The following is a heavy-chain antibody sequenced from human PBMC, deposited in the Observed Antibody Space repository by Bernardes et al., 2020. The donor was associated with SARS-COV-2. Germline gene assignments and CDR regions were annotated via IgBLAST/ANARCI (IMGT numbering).Heavy chain of an antibody. V-gene: IGHV4-34*01. J-gene: IGHJ2*01. Sequence: ETLSLTCAVYVGSLSGYYWNWIRPPPGKGLEWIGAINYSGSTNYNPSLKSRVTISVDTSKNQFSLKLTSVTAADTAVYYCVRAVWGIWYFDLWGRGTLVTVSS. CDR3: VRAVWGIWYFDL. D-gene: IGHD3-16*01. CDR1: VGSLSGYY. CDR2: INYSGST.